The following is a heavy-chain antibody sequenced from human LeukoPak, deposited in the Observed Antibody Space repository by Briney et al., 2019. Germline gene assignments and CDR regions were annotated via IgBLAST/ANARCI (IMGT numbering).Heavy chain of an antibody. CDR1: GGPISSYY. CDR3: ARMASSTSCHDY. CDR2: IYTSGST. Sequence: SETLSLTCTVSGGPISSYYWSWIRQPAGKGLEWIGRIYTSGSTNYNPSLKSRVTMSVDTSKNQFSLKLSSVTAADTAVYYCARMASSTSCHDYWGQGTLVTVSS. J-gene: IGHJ4*02. D-gene: IGHD2-2*01. V-gene: IGHV4-4*07.